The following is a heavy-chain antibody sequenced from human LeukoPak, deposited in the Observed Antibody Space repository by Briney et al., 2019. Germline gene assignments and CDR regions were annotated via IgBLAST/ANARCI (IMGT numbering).Heavy chain of an antibody. J-gene: IGHJ4*02. D-gene: IGHD5-24*01. CDR1: GFTFSSYA. Sequence: PGGSLRLSCAASGFTFSSYAMSWVRQAPGKGLEWVSVISDSGGSTYYADSVKGRFTISRDNSKNTLYLQMNSLRAEDTAVYYCAKGPAKGRNGYNSFDYWGQGTLVTVSS. CDR3: AKGPAKGRNGYNSFDY. CDR2: ISDSGGST. V-gene: IGHV3-23*01.